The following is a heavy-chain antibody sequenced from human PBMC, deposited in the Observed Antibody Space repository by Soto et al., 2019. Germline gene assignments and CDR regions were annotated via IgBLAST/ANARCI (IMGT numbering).Heavy chain of an antibody. CDR1: GGSFKRGSYS. V-gene: IGHV4-61*01. Sequence: LSLTCTVSGGSFKRGSYSWSWIRQPPGKGLDWIGYVYHTGRTSYNPSLKRRVSISMDTSKNQFSLNLDSVTAADTAEYFCARDFAYFDSWGQGXLVTVYS. J-gene: IGHJ4*02. D-gene: IGHD3-3*01. CDR3: ARDFAYFDS. CDR2: VYHTGRT.